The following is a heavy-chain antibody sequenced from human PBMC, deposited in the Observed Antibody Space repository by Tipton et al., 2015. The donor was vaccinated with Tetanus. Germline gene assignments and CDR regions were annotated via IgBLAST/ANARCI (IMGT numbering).Heavy chain of an antibody. D-gene: IGHD2-15*01. J-gene: IGHJ4*02. CDR3: AKEFQRARIRFFDS. CDR2: IPFDGRNE. V-gene: IGHV3-30*18. Sequence: SLRLSCAASGFRFSYSGMHWVRQAPGKGLEWVAVIPFDGRNERYADSVKGRFIISRDNSKNTLYLQMNSLRPEDTAVYYCAKEFQRARIRFFDSWGQGTQVTAS. CDR1: GFRFSYSG.